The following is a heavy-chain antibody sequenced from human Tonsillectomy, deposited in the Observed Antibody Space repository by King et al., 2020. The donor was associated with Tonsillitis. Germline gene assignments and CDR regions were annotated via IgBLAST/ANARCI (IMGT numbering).Heavy chain of an antibody. J-gene: IGHJ4*02. CDR3: ARLLVSVGEYYFDY. CDR1: GGSISSYY. V-gene: IGHV4-59*08. Sequence: QLQESGPGLVKPSETLSLTCTVSGGSISSYYWSWIRQPPGKGLEWIGYIYYSGSTNYNPSLKSRVTISVDTSKNQFSLKLSSVTAADTAVYYCARLLVSVGEYYFDYWGQGTLVTVSS. D-gene: IGHD3-16*01. CDR2: IYYSGST.